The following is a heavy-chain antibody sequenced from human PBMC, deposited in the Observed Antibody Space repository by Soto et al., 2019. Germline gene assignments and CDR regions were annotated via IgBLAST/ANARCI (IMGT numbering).Heavy chain of an antibody. D-gene: IGHD2-8*01. CDR2: LYYRGST. CDR1: GISICSGVFY. CDR3: SFSVTMTFFDT. J-gene: IGHJ4*02. V-gene: IGHV4-31*03. Sequence: VHLQESGPGLVKPSQTLSLTCTVSGISICSGVFYWSWIRQHPGKGLEWIGYLYYRGSTHFNPSLGSRLNLSSDTSKNPFPLMRNSATAAEAHVYYCSFSVTMTFFDTWGQRSLVTVSP.